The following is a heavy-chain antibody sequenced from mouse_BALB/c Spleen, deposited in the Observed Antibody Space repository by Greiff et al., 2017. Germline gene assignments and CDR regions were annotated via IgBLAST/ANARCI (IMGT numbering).Heavy chain of an antibody. CDR2: INPYNGDT. J-gene: IGHJ3*01. CDR1: GYSFTGYF. Sequence: EVKLMESGPELVKPGASVKISCKASGYSFTGYFMNWVKQSHGKSLEWIGRINPYNGDTFYNQKFKGKATLTVDKSSSTAHMELLSLTSEDSAVYYCAKEGYDSYSGFAYWGQGTLVTVSA. V-gene: IGHV1-37*01. D-gene: IGHD2-4*01. CDR3: AKEGYDSYSGFAY.